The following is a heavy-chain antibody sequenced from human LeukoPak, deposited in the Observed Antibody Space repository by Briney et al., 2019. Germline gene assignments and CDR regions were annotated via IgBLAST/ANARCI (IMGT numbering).Heavy chain of an antibody. V-gene: IGHV1-46*01. CDR3: ARDRTTMVRGVIDY. D-gene: IGHD3-10*01. CDR2: INPSGGST. Sequence: ASVTVSCKASGYTFTIYYMHWVRQAPGQGLEWMGIINPSGGSTSYAQKLQGRVTMTTDTSTSTAYMELRSLRSDDTAVYYCARDRTTMVRGVIDYWGQGTLVTVSS. CDR1: GYTFTIYY. J-gene: IGHJ4*02.